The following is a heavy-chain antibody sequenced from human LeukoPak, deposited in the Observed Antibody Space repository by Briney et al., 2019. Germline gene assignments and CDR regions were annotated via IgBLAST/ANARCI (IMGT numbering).Heavy chain of an antibody. V-gene: IGHV3-30*04. CDR3: ARDGYYLGAEYYYYGMDV. J-gene: IGHJ6*02. CDR1: GFTFSSYA. Sequence: GGSLRLSCAASGFTFSSYAMHWVRQAPGKGLEWVAVISYDGSNKYHADSVKGRFTISRDNSKNTLYLQMSSLRAEDTAVYYCARDGYYLGAEYYYYGMDVWGQGTTVTVSS. D-gene: IGHD2/OR15-2a*01. CDR2: ISYDGSNK.